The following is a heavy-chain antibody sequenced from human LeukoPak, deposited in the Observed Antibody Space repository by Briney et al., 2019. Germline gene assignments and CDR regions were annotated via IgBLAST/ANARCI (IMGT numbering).Heavy chain of an antibody. J-gene: IGHJ4*02. D-gene: IGHD2-21*01. Sequence: GGSLRLSCAASGFTFSDYNMHWVRQAPGKGLEWVAFIRYDGSDKYYADSVKGRFTISRDNSKNTLYLQMNSLRAEDTAVYYCVRDNPRCCGVIPANIDDYWGQGTLVTVSS. CDR2: IRYDGSDK. V-gene: IGHV3-30*02. CDR1: GFTFSDYN. CDR3: VRDNPRCCGVIPANIDDY.